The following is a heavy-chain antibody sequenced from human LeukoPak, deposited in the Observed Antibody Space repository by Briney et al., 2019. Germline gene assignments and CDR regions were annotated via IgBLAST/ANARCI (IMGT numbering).Heavy chain of an antibody. D-gene: IGHD3-10*01. J-gene: IGHJ5*02. CDR2: INPNSGGT. CDR3: ARATYYYGSGSPNENWFDP. CDR1: GYTFTGYY. Sequence: GASVKVSCKASGYTFTGYYMHWVRQAPGQGLEWMGWINPNSGGTNYAQKFQGRVTITRDTSISTAYMELSRLRSDDTAVYYCARATYYYGSGSPNENWFDPWGQGTLVTVSS. V-gene: IGHV1-2*02.